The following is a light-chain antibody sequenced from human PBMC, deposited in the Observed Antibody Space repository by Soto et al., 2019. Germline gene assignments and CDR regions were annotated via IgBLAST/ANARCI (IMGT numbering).Light chain of an antibody. V-gene: IGLV2-14*01. Sequence: QSVLTQPASVSGSPGQSITISCTGTSSDVGAYNYVSWYQQQSGKAPKLMIHEVSNRPSGVSNRFSGSKSGNTASLTISGLQAEDEADYYSSSYTTSRAYVFGIGTKVTVL. CDR1: SSDVGAYNY. CDR2: EVS. CDR3: SSYTTSRAYV. J-gene: IGLJ1*01.